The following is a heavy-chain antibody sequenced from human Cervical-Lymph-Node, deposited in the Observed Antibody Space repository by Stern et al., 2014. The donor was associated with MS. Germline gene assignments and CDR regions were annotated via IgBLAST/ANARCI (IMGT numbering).Heavy chain of an antibody. CDR1: GGSISTYY. J-gene: IGHJ4*02. V-gene: IGHV4-59*01. Sequence: DQLVESGPGLVKPSETLSLTCSVSGGSISTYYWSWIRQPPGKGLEWIGYIHYSGATSYNPSLESRVTILVDTSRNQLSLQLSSVTNADTAVYYCAREWSSFEYWGQGILVTVSS. CDR3: AREWSSFEY. D-gene: IGHD2-15*01. CDR2: IHYSGAT.